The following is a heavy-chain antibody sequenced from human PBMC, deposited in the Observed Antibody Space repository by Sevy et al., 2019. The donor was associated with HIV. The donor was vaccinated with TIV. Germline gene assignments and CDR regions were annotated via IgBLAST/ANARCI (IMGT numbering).Heavy chain of an antibody. V-gene: IGHV1-46*01. D-gene: IGHD6-6*01. J-gene: IGHJ6*02. CDR2: INPSGGST. CDR1: GYTFTSYY. CDR3: ARFSSSSKLPAGMDV. Sequence: ASVKVSCKASGYTFTSYYMHWVRQAPGQGLEWMGIINPSGGSTSYAQKFQGRVTMTRETSTSTVYMELSSLRSEETAVYYCARFSSSSKLPAGMDVWGQGTTVTVSS.